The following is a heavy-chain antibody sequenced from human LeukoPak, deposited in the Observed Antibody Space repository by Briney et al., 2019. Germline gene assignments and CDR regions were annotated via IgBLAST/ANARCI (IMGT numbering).Heavy chain of an antibody. D-gene: IGHD2-2*01. J-gene: IGHJ4*02. Sequence: GSLRLSCAASGFTLSSYSMNWVRQAPGKGLEWVSSISSSSRYKYYADSVKGRFTISRDNAKDSLHLQMNSLRAEDTAVYYCVKQYCSSTSCSVSDYWGQGTPVTVSS. V-gene: IGHV3-21*01. CDR1: GFTLSSYS. CDR2: ISSSSRYK. CDR3: VKQYCSSTSCSVSDY.